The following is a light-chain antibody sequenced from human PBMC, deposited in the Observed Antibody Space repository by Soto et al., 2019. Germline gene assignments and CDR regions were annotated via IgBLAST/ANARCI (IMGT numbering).Light chain of an antibody. Sequence: IQMTQSPSTLSASVGDRVTITCRASENINMWLAWYQQKPGQAPRLLIQRASRVERGVPSRFSGSGSDTEFTRTLSSLQPDDFATYYCQQYNRYFKSFGQGTKVEI. J-gene: IGKJ1*01. V-gene: IGKV1-5*03. CDR1: ENINMW. CDR3: QQYNRYFKS. CDR2: RAS.